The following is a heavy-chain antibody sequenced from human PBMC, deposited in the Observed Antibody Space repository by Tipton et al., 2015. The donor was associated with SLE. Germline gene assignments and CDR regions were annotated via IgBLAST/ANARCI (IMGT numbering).Heavy chain of an antibody. V-gene: IGHV1-69*01. CDR2: IIPIFGTP. J-gene: IGHJ2*01. D-gene: IGHD5-24*01. Sequence: QSGPEVKKPGSSVKVSCKASGGTFSNFAISWVRQAPGQGLEWMGEIIPIFGTPNSAQKFQGRVTITADEVTSTAYMELSSLRPEDTAVYYCARRRWLQLDWYFDLRGRGILVTVSS. CDR3: ARRRWLQLDWYFDL. CDR1: GGTFSNFA.